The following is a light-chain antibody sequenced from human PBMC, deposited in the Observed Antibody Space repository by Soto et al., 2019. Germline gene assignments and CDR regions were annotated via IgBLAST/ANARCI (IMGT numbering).Light chain of an antibody. Sequence: DILLTQSPGTLSLSPGDTATLSCRASQIDFSTSSACYHQKPGQPPRLLIYDSSKRATGVPDRFSGAESGPDFALTITRLEPEDFAVYFCLLYGASPYTFGQGTKVEI. CDR3: LLYGASPYT. CDR2: DSS. V-gene: IGKV3-20*01. CDR1: QIDFSTS. J-gene: IGKJ2*01.